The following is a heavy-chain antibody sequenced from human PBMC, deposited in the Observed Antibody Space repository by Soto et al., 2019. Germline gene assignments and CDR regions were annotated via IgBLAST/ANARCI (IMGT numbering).Heavy chain of an antibody. Sequence: PSETLSLTCTVSGGCISSGDYYWSWIRQPPGKGLEWIGYIYYSGSTYYNPSLKSRVTISVDTSKNQFSLKLSSVTAADTAVYYCARDKRITIFGVVIEGDPTDYYGMDVWGQGTTVTVSS. CDR1: GGCISSGDYY. CDR2: IYYSGST. D-gene: IGHD3-3*01. CDR3: ARDKRITIFGVVIEGDPTDYYGMDV. V-gene: IGHV4-30-4*01. J-gene: IGHJ6*02.